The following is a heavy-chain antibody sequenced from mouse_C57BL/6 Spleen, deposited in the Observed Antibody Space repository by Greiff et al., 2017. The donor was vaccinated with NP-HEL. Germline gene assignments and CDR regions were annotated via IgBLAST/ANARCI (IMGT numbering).Heavy chain of an antibody. D-gene: IGHD1-1*01. CDR3: ARFITTVVATGYFDV. J-gene: IGHJ1*03. Sequence: QVQLQQSGAELARPGASVKLSCKASGYTFPSYGISWVKQRTGQGLEWIGEIYPRSGNTYYNEKFKGKATMTADKSSSTAYMGLRSLTSNDSAVYFCARFITTVVATGYFDVWGTGTTVTVSS. CDR2: IYPRSGNT. CDR1: GYTFPSYG. V-gene: IGHV1-81*01.